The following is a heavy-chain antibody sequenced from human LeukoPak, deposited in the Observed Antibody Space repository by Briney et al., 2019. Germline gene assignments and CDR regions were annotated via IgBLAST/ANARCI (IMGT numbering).Heavy chain of an antibody. J-gene: IGHJ3*02. D-gene: IGHD2-2*01. CDR1: GYTFIGYY. V-gene: IGHV1-2*06. Sequence: ASVKVSCKASGYTFIGYYMHWVRQAPGQGLEWVGRINLNSGGTNYAQKFQGRVTMTRDTSISTAYMELSRLRSDDTAVYYCARADCSSTSCLNAFDIWGQGTMVTVSS. CDR2: INLNSGGT. CDR3: ARADCSSTSCLNAFDI.